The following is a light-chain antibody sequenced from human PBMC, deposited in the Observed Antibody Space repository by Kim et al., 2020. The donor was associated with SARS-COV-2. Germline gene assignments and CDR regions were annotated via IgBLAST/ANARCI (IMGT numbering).Light chain of an antibody. J-gene: IGKJ2*01. CDR1: QSISSW. CDR2: KAS. V-gene: IGKV1-5*03. Sequence: DIQMTQSPSTLSASVGDRVTITCRASQSISSWLAWYQQKPGKAPKLLIYKASSLESGVPSRFSGSGSGTEFTLTISSLQPDDFATYYCQQYNSHAYTFGQGTKLEI. CDR3: QQYNSHAYT.